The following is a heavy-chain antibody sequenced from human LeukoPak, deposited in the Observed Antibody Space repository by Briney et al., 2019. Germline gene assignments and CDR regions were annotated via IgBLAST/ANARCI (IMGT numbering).Heavy chain of an antibody. J-gene: IGHJ3*02. V-gene: IGHV1-2*02. CDR1: GYTFTGYY. CDR3: ARGGSSWYAFDI. CDR2: INPNSGGT. Sequence: ASVKVSCKASGYTFTGYYMHWVRQAPGQGLEWMGWINPNSGGTNYAQKFQGRVTMTRDTSISTAYMELSSLRSEDTAVYYCARGGSSWYAFDIWGQGTMVTVSS. D-gene: IGHD6-13*01.